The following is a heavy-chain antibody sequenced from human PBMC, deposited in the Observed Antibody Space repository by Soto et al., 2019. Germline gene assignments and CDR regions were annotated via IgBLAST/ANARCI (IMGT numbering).Heavy chain of an antibody. CDR2: MYPSGSS. J-gene: IGHJ4*02. CDR3: AREGFDHRTDS. Sequence: QVQLQESGPGLVKPSETLSLTCAVSGGSIDTPNWWSWYRRPPGKGLEWIGEMYPSGSSNRNPSLNSRVTISLDTSNNHFSLKLTSLTAADTGIYYCAREGFDHRTDSWGQGIPVTVSS. V-gene: IGHV4-4*02. CDR1: GGSIDTPNW.